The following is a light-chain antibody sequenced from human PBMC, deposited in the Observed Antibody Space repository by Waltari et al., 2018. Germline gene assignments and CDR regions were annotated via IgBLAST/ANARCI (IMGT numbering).Light chain of an antibody. CDR3: QQSYSTLT. V-gene: IGKV1-39*01. CDR1: QSISSY. Sequence: DIQMTQSPSSLSASVGDRVTITCRASQSISSYLNWYQQKPGKAPKLLIYAASSLQSGVPSRFSGSGSGTDVTLTISSLQPEDFATYYGQQSYSTLTVGGGTKVEIK. CDR2: AAS. J-gene: IGKJ4*01.